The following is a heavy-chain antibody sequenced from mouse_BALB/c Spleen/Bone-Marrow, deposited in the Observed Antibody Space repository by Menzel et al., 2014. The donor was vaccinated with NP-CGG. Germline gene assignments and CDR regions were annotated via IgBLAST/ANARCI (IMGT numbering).Heavy chain of an antibody. CDR3: ARASYYYGSSPDY. CDR2: ISYDGSN. J-gene: IGHJ2*01. Sequence: EVQLQQSGPGLVKPSQSLSLTCSVTGYSITSGYYWNWIRRFPGNKLEWMGYISYDGSNNYNPSLKNRISITRDTSKNQFFLKLNSVTTEGTATYYCARASYYYGSSPDYWGQGTTLTVSS. D-gene: IGHD1-1*01. CDR1: GYSITSGYY. V-gene: IGHV3-6*02.